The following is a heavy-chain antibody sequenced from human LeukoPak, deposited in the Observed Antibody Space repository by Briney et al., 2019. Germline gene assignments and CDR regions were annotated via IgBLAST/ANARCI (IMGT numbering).Heavy chain of an antibody. D-gene: IGHD3-22*01. CDR3: ARGLTYYYDSSGYGYYFDY. CDR2: INHSGST. V-gene: IGHV4-34*01. CDR1: GGSFSGYY. J-gene: IGHJ4*02. Sequence: SETLSLTCAVYGGSFSGYYWSWIRQPPGKGLEWIGEINHSGSTNYNPSLKSRVTISVDTSENQFSLKLSSVTAADTAVYYCARGLTYYYDSSGYGYYFDYWGQGTLVTVSS.